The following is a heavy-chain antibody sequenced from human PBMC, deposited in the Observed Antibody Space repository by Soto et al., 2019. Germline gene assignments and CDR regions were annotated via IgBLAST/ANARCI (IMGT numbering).Heavy chain of an antibody. J-gene: IGHJ4*02. CDR3: AKAEGPYDSSGYYLDY. D-gene: IGHD3-22*01. CDR1: GFTFSSYA. Sequence: GGSLRLSCAASGFTFSSYAMSWVRQAPGKGLEWVSAISGSGGSTYYAASVKGRFTISRDNSKNTLYLQMNSLRAEDTAVYYFAKAEGPYDSSGYYLDYWGQGTLVTVSS. CDR2: ISGSGGST. V-gene: IGHV3-23*01.